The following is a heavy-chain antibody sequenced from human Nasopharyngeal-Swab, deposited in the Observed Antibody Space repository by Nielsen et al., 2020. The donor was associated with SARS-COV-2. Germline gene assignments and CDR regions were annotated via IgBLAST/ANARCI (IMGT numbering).Heavy chain of an antibody. CDR2: INPDGSEM. D-gene: IGHD2-2*01. J-gene: IGHJ4*02. Sequence: GESLKISCADSGFNFNTSWMTWVRQAPGKGLEWVANINPDGSEMQYVDPVKGRFTISRDNAENSLYLHMNSLRGDDTAVYYCAHYASAAYWGQGTLVTVSS. CDR3: AHYASAAY. CDR1: GFNFNTSW. V-gene: IGHV3-7*03.